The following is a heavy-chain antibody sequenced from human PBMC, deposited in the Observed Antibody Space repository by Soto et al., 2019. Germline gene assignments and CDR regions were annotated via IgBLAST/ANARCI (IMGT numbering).Heavy chain of an antibody. Sequence: GGSLRLSCAASGFSFSGYGMHWVRQAPGKGLEGVAIISYDGSNPNYADSVKGRFTISRDNSKNTLYLQMNRLRAEDTAVYYCATDGAGSYHTSMDVWGQGTAVTVSS. V-gene: IGHV3-30*03. CDR1: GFSFSGYG. J-gene: IGHJ6*02. CDR2: ISYDGSNP. CDR3: ATDGAGSYHTSMDV. D-gene: IGHD3-10*01.